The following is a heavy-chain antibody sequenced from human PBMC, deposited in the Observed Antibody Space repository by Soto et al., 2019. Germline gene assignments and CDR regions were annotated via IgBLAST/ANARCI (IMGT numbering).Heavy chain of an antibody. CDR1: GYTFTSYG. CDR2: ISAYNGNT. D-gene: IGHD5-12*01. J-gene: IGHJ6*02. V-gene: IGHV1-18*01. Sequence: ASVKVSRKASGYTFTSYGISWVRQAPGQGLEWMGWISAYNGNTNYAQKLQGRVTMTTDTSTSTAYMELRSLRSDDTAVYYCARPRNYRGYIGYPQYYYYYHGMDVWGQGSTVT. CDR3: ARPRNYRGYIGYPQYYYYYHGMDV.